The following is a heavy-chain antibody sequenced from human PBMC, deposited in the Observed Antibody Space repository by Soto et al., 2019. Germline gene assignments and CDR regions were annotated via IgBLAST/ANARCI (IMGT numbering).Heavy chain of an antibody. Sequence: EVQLLESGGGLVQPGGSLRLSCAASRFTFSTYAMSWVRQAPGKGLEWVSAISGSGGSTYYADSVKGRFTISRDNSKNTLYLQMNSLRAEDTAVYYCANDLVLRYFDWLPQDFDYWGQGTLVTVSS. V-gene: IGHV3-23*01. D-gene: IGHD3-9*01. CDR2: ISGSGGST. CDR1: RFTFSTYA. CDR3: ANDLVLRYFDWLPQDFDY. J-gene: IGHJ4*02.